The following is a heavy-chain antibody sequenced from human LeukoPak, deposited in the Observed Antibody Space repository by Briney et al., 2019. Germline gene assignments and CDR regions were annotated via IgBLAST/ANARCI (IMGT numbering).Heavy chain of an antibody. CDR2: AIPIYGTP. D-gene: IGHD7-27*01. CDR3: ARDHWGIVENGYDYFYYDMDV. V-gene: IGHV1-69*05. CDR1: GGSFSTSG. J-gene: IGHJ6*02. Sequence: EASVKVSCKASGGSFSTSGFSWVRQAPGQGLEWMGGAIPIYGTPSYAQKFQGRVTITTDESTSTAYMELSSLRSEDTAVYYCARDHWGIVENGYDYFYYDMDVWGQGTTVTVSS.